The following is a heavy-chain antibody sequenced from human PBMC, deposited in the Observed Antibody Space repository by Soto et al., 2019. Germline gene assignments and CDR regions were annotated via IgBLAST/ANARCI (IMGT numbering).Heavy chain of an antibody. CDR3: AREVYNGGWHFSF. CDR1: GFSVNSNY. V-gene: IGHV3-53*01. D-gene: IGHD2-8*01. Sequence: EVQLVESGVGLIQPGGSLRLSCAASGFSVNSNYMSWVRQAPGKGLEWVSVIDSGGTTYYTDSVKGRFTISRDISKNRLSLQFNSLRSEYTAVYYCAREVYNGGWHFSFCGQGTLVTVSS. CDR2: IDSGGTT. J-gene: IGHJ4*02.